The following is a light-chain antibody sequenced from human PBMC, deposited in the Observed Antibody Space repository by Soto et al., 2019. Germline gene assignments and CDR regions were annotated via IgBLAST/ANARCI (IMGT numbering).Light chain of an antibody. CDR2: GAS. V-gene: IGKV3-20*01. CDR1: QSVSSYY. CDR3: QQSPVT. Sequence: EIVLTQSPGNLSLSPGERATLSCRASQSVSSYYLAWYQQKPGQAPRLLIYGASTRATGIPDRFSGSGAGTVFTLTMTRVESEDCALYYCQQSPVTFGQGTKVDIK. J-gene: IGKJ1*01.